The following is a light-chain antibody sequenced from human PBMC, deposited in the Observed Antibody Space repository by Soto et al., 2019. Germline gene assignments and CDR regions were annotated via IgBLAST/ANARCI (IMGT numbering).Light chain of an antibody. CDR3: SSYAGNNIL. CDR2: EVA. J-gene: IGLJ2*01. Sequence: QSALTQPPSASGSPGQSVALSCTGTSSDVGGNNFVSWYQQHPGKAPKLIIYEVAKRPSGVPDRFSGSKSGNTASLTVSGLQAEDEAHYYCSSYAGNNILFGGATKLTVL. V-gene: IGLV2-8*01. CDR1: SSDVGGNNF.